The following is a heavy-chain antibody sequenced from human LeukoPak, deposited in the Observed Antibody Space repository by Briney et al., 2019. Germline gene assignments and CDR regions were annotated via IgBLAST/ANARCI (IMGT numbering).Heavy chain of an antibody. Sequence: PGGSLRLSCAASGFTFSSYWMSWVRQAPGKGLEWLANIKEDGNGNNYVDSVRGRFTISRDNAKSSLYLQMNSLRVDDTAVYYCAREIPAATVLFDYWGQGALVTVSS. V-gene: IGHV3-7*01. CDR1: GFTFSSYW. CDR3: AREIPAATVLFDY. D-gene: IGHD6-25*01. CDR2: IKEDGNGN. J-gene: IGHJ4*02.